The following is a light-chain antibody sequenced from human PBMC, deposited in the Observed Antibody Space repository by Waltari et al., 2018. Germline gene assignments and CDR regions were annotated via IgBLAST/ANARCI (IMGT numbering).Light chain of an antibody. CDR2: AAS. Sequence: DIQMTQSPSSLSASVGDRVTITCRASQGISNYLSWYQQKPGKAPKRLIYAASSLESEVPSRFSGSGTGTEFILTISSLQPEDFATYYCLQYNSKPFTFGPGTKLDIK. CDR1: QGISNY. CDR3: LQYNSKPFT. J-gene: IGKJ3*01. V-gene: IGKV1-17*01.